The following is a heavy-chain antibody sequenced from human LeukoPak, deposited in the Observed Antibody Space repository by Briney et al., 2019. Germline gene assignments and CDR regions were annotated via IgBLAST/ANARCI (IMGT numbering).Heavy chain of an antibody. CDR3: AKDQFSGSYPDDFDY. V-gene: IGHV3-23*01. CDR2: ISGSGGST. Sequence: PGGSLRLSCVASGFTFSTYAMSWVRQAPGKGLEWVSAISGSGGSTYYADSVKGRFTISRDNSKNTLYLQMNSLRAEDTAVYYCAKDQFSGSYPDDFDYWGQGTLVTVSS. J-gene: IGHJ4*02. CDR1: GFTFSTYA. D-gene: IGHD1-26*01.